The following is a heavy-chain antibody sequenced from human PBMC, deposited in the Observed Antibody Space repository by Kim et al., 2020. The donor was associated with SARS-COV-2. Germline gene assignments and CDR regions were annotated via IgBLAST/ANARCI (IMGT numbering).Heavy chain of an antibody. CDR2: TFPGVSDT. CDR3: ARRGSGNFDYFDY. D-gene: IGHD1-26*01. J-gene: IGHJ4*02. Sequence: GESLKISCEGSGYTFTNYWIGWVRQMPGKGLEWMGITFPGVSDTRYNPSFQVQVTVSVDKSINTAYLRWTSLKASDTAIYYCARRGSGNFDYFDYWGQGTLVTVST. CDR1: GYTFTNYW. V-gene: IGHV5-51*01.